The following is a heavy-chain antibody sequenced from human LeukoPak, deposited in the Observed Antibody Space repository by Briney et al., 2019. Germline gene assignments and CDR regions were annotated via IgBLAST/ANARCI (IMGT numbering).Heavy chain of an antibody. CDR1: GITLSNYG. CDR2: ISERGGST. CDR3: RGIVIRAVIIIGFHKEAYYFDY. D-gene: IGHD3-10*01. Sequence: PGGSLRLSCVVSGITLSNYGMSWVRQAPGKGLEWVSGISERGGSTNYADSVKGRFIISRDTSKNTVYLQMNSLRVEDTAVYAKRGIVIRAVIIIGFHKEAYYFDYWGQGTLVIVSS. J-gene: IGHJ4*02. V-gene: IGHV3-23*01.